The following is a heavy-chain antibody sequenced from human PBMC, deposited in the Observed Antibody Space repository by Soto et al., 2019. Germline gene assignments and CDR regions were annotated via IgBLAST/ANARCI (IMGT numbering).Heavy chain of an antibody. Sequence: PSETLSLTCTVSGGSISSYYWSWIRQPPGKGLEWIGYIYYSGSTNYNPSLKSRVTISVDTSKNQFSLKLSSVTAADTAVYYCASNYYDSSGYYPTWGQGTLVTVSS. CDR2: IYYSGST. CDR3: ASNYYDSSGYYPT. V-gene: IGHV4-59*01. CDR1: GGSISSYY. D-gene: IGHD3-22*01. J-gene: IGHJ5*02.